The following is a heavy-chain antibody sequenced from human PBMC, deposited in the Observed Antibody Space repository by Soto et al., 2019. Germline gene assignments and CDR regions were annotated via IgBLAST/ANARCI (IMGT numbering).Heavy chain of an antibody. CDR1: GYTFTSYS. CDR2: INAGNGNT. V-gene: IGHV1-3*01. J-gene: IGHJ4*02. D-gene: IGHD3-22*01. Sequence: ASVKVSCKGSGYTFTSYSMDWLRQAPGQRLEWMGWINAGNGNTKYSQKFQGRVIITRDISASTAYMELSSLRSEDTAVYYCAREYYYDSSGSYYFDYWGQGTLVTVYS. CDR3: AREYYYDSSGSYYFDY.